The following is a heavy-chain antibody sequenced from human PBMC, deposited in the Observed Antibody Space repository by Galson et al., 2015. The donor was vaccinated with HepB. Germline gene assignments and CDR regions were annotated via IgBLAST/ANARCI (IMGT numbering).Heavy chain of an antibody. CDR2: IYYSGST. J-gene: IGHJ4*02. V-gene: IGHV4-39*01. Sequence: SETLSLTCTVSGGSISSSSYYWGWIRQPPGKGLEWIGSIYYSGSTYYNPSLKSRVTISVDTSKNQFSLKLSSVTAADTAVYYCARPDGDTAMENWGQGTLVTVSS. CDR1: GGSISSSSYY. CDR3: ARPDGDTAMEN. D-gene: IGHD5-18*01.